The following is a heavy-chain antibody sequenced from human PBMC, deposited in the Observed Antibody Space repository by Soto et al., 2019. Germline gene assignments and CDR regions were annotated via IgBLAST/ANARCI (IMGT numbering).Heavy chain of an antibody. D-gene: IGHD1-26*01. J-gene: IGHJ5*02. CDR2: IYYSGST. CDR3: ATQGVSGSYVYTFDP. V-gene: IGHV4-39*01. CDR1: GGSITSSSYY. Sequence: QLHLRESGPGLVKPSETLSLTCTVSGGSITSSSYYWGWIRQPPGKGLEWVGSIYYSGSTHYNPSLKSRVTISVDPSKNQFSLKLSSVTAADTAVYYCATQGVSGSYVYTFDPWGQGTLVTVSS.